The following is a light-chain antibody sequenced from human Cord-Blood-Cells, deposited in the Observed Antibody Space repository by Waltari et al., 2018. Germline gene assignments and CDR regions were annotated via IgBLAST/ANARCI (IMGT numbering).Light chain of an antibody. CDR2: GAS. J-gene: IGKJ1*01. V-gene: IGKV1-39*01. CDR1: QSFSSY. Sequence: DIQMTPSPSSLSASVGDRVTITCRASQSFSSYLNRYQQKPGKDPKLLIYGASSLQSGGPSRFRGSGSRTDFTLTISSLQPEDFATYYCQQSYSTPQTFGQGTKVEIK. CDR3: QQSYSTPQT.